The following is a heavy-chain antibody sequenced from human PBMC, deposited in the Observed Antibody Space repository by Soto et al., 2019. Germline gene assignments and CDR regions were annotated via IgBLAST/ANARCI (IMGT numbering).Heavy chain of an antibody. D-gene: IGHD3-10*01. CDR2: ISAYNGNT. CDR1: GYTFTSYG. Sequence: QVPLVQSGAEVKKPGASVKVSCKASGYTFTSYGISWVRQAPGQGLEWMGWISAYNGNTNYAQKLQGRVTMTTDTSTSTAYMELRSLRSDDTAVYYCASPVMGSGSYLPFDYWGQGTLVTVSS. CDR3: ASPVMGSGSYLPFDY. V-gene: IGHV1-18*01. J-gene: IGHJ4*02.